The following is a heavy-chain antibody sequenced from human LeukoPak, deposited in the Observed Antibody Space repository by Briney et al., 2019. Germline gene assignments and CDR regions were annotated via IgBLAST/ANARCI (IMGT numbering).Heavy chain of an antibody. CDR2: ILGSGGST. D-gene: IGHD3-9*01. Sequence: GASLRLSCAASGFTFSNYAMSWVRQAPGKGLEWVSAILGSGGSTYYADSVKGRFTVSRDNSKSTLYLQMNSLRAEDAALYYCAKWGDYDVLTGYYVPDHWGQGTLVTVSS. CDR1: GFTFSNYA. J-gene: IGHJ5*02. V-gene: IGHV3-23*01. CDR3: AKWGDYDVLTGYYVPDH.